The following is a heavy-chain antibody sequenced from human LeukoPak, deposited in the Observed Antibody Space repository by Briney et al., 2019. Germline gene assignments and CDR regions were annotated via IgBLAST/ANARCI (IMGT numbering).Heavy chain of an antibody. J-gene: IGHJ4*02. CDR1: GFTFSSYG. CDR3: ATLPRTYGPLDY. D-gene: IGHD1-7*01. V-gene: IGHV3-30*03. Sequence: PGGSLRLSCAASGFTFSSYGMHWVRQAPGKGLEWVAVISNDGSYKYYGDSVKGRFTISRDNSRDTLYLQMNSLRAEDTAVYYCATLPRTYGPLDYWGQGTLVTVSS. CDR2: ISNDGSYK.